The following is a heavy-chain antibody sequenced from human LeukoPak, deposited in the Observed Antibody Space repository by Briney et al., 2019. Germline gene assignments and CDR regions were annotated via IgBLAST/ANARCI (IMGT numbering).Heavy chain of an antibody. D-gene: IGHD5-24*01. Sequence: PSETLSLTCAVYGGSFSGYYWSWIRQPPGKGLEWIGEISHSGSTNYNPSLKSRVTISVDTSKNQFSLKLSSVTAADTAVYYCARHRSKWLQSSFDYWGQGTLVTVSS. CDR1: GGSFSGYY. V-gene: IGHV4-34*01. J-gene: IGHJ4*02. CDR3: ARHRSKWLQSSFDY. CDR2: ISHSGST.